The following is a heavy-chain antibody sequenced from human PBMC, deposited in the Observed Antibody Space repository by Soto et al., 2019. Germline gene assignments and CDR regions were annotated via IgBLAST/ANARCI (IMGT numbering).Heavy chain of an antibody. CDR2: IYWDDDK. Sequence: QITLNESGPTVVSPTETLTLTCRFSGFSLTTSGVRVGWIRQSPGKAPEWLALIYWDDDKRYSASLKSRLTITKDTSKNQVVLTESDLDPTDTATYYCAHRVLRTVFGLVTTTAIYFDFWGQGTPVAVSS. CDR1: GFSLTTSGVR. V-gene: IGHV2-5*02. J-gene: IGHJ4*02. D-gene: IGHD3-3*01. CDR3: AHRVLRTVFGLVTTTAIYFDF.